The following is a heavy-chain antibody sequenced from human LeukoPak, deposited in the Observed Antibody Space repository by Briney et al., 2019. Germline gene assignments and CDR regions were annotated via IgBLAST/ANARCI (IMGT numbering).Heavy chain of an antibody. CDR2: IWYDGSNK. V-gene: IGHV3-33*01. J-gene: IGHJ5*02. CDR3: ARDRIAVAGTINHWFDP. Sequence: GGSLRLSWAASGFTFSSYGMHWVRQAPGKGLEWVAVIWYDGSNKYCADSVKGRFTISRDNSKNTLYLQMNSLRAEDTAVYYCARDRIAVAGTINHWFDPWGQGTLVTVSS. D-gene: IGHD6-19*01. CDR1: GFTFSSYG.